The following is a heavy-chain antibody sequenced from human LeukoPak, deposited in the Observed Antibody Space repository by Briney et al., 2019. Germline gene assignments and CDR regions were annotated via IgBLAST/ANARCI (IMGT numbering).Heavy chain of an antibody. CDR2: IHTSGST. J-gene: IGHJ3*02. Sequence: KSSETLSLTCIVSGGSFSSHYWSWIGQSAGKGPEWIGRIHTSGSTNYNPSLRSRVTMSVDTSKNQFSLKLTSVTAADTGVYYCARDRTGYIGYEGDPFDIWGQGTMVTVSS. CDR3: ARDRTGYIGYEGDPFDI. V-gene: IGHV4-4*07. CDR1: GGSFSSHY. D-gene: IGHD5-12*01.